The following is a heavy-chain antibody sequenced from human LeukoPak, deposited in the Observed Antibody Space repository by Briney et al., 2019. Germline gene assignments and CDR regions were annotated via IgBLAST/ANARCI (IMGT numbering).Heavy chain of an antibody. CDR1: GFTFSSYW. Sequence: GGSLRLSCAASGFTFSSYWMSWVRQAPGKGLEWVANIKEDGSEKYYVDSVKGRFTISRDNAKNSVYLQMNSLRAEDTAVYYCAREGDYYCSGGSCYDYWGQGTLVTVSS. J-gene: IGHJ4*02. CDR2: IKEDGSEK. V-gene: IGHV3-7*01. D-gene: IGHD2-15*01. CDR3: AREGDYYCSGGSCYDY.